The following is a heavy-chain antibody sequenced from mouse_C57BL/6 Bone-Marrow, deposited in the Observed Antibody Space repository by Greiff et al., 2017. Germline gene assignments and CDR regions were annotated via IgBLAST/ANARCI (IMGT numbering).Heavy chain of an antibody. Sequence: VQLQQPGAELVRPGTSVKLSCKASGYTFTSYWMHWVKQRPGQGLEWIGVIDPSDSYTNYNQKFKGKATLTVDTSSSPAYMQLSSLTSADSAVYYCAKDLLWLRRDYWGQGTTLTVSS. J-gene: IGHJ2*01. CDR1: GYTFTSYW. V-gene: IGHV1-59*01. CDR2: IDPSDSYT. D-gene: IGHD2-2*01. CDR3: AKDLLWLRRDY.